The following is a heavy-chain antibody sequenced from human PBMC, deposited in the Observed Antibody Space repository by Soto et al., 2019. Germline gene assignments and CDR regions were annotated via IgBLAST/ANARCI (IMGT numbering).Heavy chain of an antibody. CDR1: GYTLTELS. CDR2: FDPEDGET. J-gene: IGHJ4*02. Sequence: ASVKVSCKVCGYTLTELSMHSVRQAPGKGLEWMGGFDPEDGETIYAQKFQGRVTMTEDTSTDTAYMELSSLRSEDTAVYYCATGLAAYRYYYDSSGYYNLDYWGQGTRGAVSS. D-gene: IGHD3-22*01. CDR3: ATGLAAYRYYYDSSGYYNLDY. V-gene: IGHV1-24*01.